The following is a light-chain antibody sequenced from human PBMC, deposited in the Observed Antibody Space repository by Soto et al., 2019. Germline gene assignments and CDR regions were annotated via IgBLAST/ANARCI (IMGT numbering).Light chain of an antibody. Sequence: SYELTQPPSASVAPGETASISCGGDRIGRKSVHWYQQKPGHAPVLVMYYDNDRPSEIPERFSGFNSGNTATLDISGVEAGDEADYYCQVWDSSSDHYVFGPGTKLTVL. CDR1: RIGRKS. V-gene: IGLV3-21*04. CDR3: QVWDSSSDHYV. CDR2: YDN. J-gene: IGLJ1*01.